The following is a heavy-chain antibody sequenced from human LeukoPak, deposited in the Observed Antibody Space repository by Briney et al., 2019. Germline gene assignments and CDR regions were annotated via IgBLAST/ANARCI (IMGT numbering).Heavy chain of an antibody. V-gene: IGHV3-21*01. CDR3: AREEYYDSSGYFDY. CDR2: ISSSSSCI. J-gene: IGHJ4*02. CDR1: GFTFSSYA. D-gene: IGHD3-22*01. Sequence: GGSLRLSCAASGFTFSSYAMNWVRQAPGKGLEWVSSISSSSSCIYYADSVKGRFTISRDNAKNSLYLQMNSLRAEDTAVYYCAREEYYDSSGYFDYWGQGTLVTVSS.